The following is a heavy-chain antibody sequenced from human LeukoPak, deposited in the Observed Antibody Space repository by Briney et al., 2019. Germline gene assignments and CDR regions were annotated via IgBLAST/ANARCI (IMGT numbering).Heavy chain of an antibody. V-gene: IGHV4-59*12. CDR1: GDSISSSY. Sequence: TSETLSLTCTVSGDSISSSYWSWIRQPPGKGPEWLGYIYYGGRTNYNPSLRSRVTISLDTSRNQFSLKLRSVTAADTAVYYCAASSVDIVLAGFDYWGQGILVTVSS. CDR2: IYYGGRT. CDR3: AASSVDIVLAGFDY. D-gene: IGHD2-8*02. J-gene: IGHJ4*02.